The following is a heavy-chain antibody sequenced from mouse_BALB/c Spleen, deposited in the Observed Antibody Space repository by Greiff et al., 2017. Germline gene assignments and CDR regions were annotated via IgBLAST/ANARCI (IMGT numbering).Heavy chain of an antibody. CDR2: IDPENGNT. CDR1: GFNIKDYY. V-gene: IGHV14-1*02. Sequence: VQLQQSGAELVRPGALVKLSCKASGFNIKDYYMHWVKQRPEQGLEWIGWIDPENGNTIYDPKFQGKASITADTSSNTAYLQLSSLTSEDTAVYYCARGYYYAMDYRGQGTSGTVSS. J-gene: IGHJ4*01. CDR3: ARGYYYAMDY.